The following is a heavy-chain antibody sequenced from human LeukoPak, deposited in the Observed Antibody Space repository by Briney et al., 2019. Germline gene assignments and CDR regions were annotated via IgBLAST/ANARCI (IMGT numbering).Heavy chain of an antibody. V-gene: IGHV4-4*02. D-gene: IGHD3-22*01. CDR1: GGSISSSNW. J-gene: IGHJ3*02. CDR3: ARHIPDYYDSSGYYRRGDAFDI. Sequence: SETLSLTCTVSGGSISSSNWWSWVRQPPGKGLEWIGEIYHSGSTNYNPSLKSRVTISVDKSKNQFSLKLSSVTAADTAVYYCARHIPDYYDSSGYYRRGDAFDIWGQGTMVTVS. CDR2: IYHSGST.